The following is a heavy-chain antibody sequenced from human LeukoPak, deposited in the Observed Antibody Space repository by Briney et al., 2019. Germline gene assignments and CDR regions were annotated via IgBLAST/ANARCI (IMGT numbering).Heavy chain of an antibody. J-gene: IGHJ4*02. CDR3: ARDFSPLDYVYVWGSYRFPTPLGY. V-gene: IGHV4-34*01. CDR1: GFTVSSNY. Sequence: GSLRLSCAASGFTVSSNYMSWVRQPPGKGLEWIGEINHSGSTNYNPSLKSRVTISVDTSKNQFSLKLSSVTAADTAVYYCARDFSPLDYVYVWGSYRFPTPLGYWGQGTLVTVSS. CDR2: INHSGST. D-gene: IGHD3-16*02.